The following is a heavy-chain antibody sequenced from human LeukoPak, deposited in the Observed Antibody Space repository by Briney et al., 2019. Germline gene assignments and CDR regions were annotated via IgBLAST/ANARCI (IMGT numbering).Heavy chain of an antibody. CDR3: AKGFGDTTFGVVTANDY. CDR1: GVTFSRYA. Sequence: PGGSLRLSCAASGVTFSRYAMTWVRQAPGKGLEWVSTISGVGDRTYFADSVKGRFTVSRDNSKSTLYLQMNRLRAEDTAVYYCAKGFGDTTFGVVTANDYWGQGILVIVSS. V-gene: IGHV3-23*01. CDR2: ISGVGDRT. J-gene: IGHJ4*02. D-gene: IGHD3-3*01.